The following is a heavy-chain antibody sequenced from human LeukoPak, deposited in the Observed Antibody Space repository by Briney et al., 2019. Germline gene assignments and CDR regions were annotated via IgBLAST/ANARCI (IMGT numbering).Heavy chain of an antibody. CDR1: GGSISSYY. CDR2: IYYSGST. CDR3: ARAYGSGSLYYFNY. V-gene: IGHV4-59*08. Sequence: SETLSLTCTVSGGSISSYYWSWIRQPPGKGLEWIGYIYYSGSTNYNPSLKSRVTISVDTSNNQFSLKLSSVTAADTAVYYCARAYGSGSLYYFNYWGQGTLVTVSS. D-gene: IGHD3-10*01. J-gene: IGHJ4*02.